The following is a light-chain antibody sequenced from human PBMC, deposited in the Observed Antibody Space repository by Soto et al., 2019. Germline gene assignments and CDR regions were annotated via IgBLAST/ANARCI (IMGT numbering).Light chain of an antibody. J-gene: IGKJ1*01. CDR2: DAS. V-gene: IGKV3D-20*02. Sequence: PGERASLSCRASQSLSGRYLAWYQQKPGQAPRILIYDASSRATGIPDRFSGSGSGTDFTLTISSLQSEDVAVYYCQQYNNWPWTLGQGTKVDIK. CDR3: QQYNNWPWT. CDR1: QSLSGRY.